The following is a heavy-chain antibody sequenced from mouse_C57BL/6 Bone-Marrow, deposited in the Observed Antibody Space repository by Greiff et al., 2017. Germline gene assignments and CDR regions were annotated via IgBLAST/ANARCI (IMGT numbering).Heavy chain of an antibody. CDR1: GYTFTSYW. J-gene: IGHJ2*01. CDR3: ASLDY. Sequence: VQLQQPGAELVRPGSSVTLSCKASGYTFTSYWMDWVKQRPGQGLELIGNIYPSDSETHYNQKFKDKATLTVDKSSSTAYMQLSSLTSEDSAVYYCASLDYWGQGTTLTVSS. V-gene: IGHV1-61*01. CDR2: IYPSDSET.